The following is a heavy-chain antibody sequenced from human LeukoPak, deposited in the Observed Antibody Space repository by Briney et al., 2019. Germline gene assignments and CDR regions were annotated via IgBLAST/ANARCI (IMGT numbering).Heavy chain of an antibody. V-gene: IGHV1-18*01. J-gene: IGHJ4*02. Sequence: ASVKVSCKASGYTFTSYGISWVRQSPGQGLEWMGWISAYNGNTNYAQKLQGRVTMTTDTSTSTAYMELRSLRSDDTAVYYCAREELRYFDWLLSFDYWGQGTLVTVSS. CDR3: AREELRYFDWLLSFDY. CDR2: ISAYNGNT. D-gene: IGHD3-9*01. CDR1: GYTFTSYG.